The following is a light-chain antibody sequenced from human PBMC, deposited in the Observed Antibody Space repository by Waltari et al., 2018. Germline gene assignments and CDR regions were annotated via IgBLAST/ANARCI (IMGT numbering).Light chain of an antibody. Sequence: QSALTQPRSVSGSPGQSVTISCTGTSSDVGGYNYVSWYQHHPGKAPKLMIYDVSKRPSGVPDRFSGSKSGNTASLTISGLRAEDEAYYYCCSYAGSYTFLFGGGTKLTVV. CDR3: CSYAGSYTFL. CDR1: SSDVGGYNY. CDR2: DVS. J-gene: IGLJ2*01. V-gene: IGLV2-11*01.